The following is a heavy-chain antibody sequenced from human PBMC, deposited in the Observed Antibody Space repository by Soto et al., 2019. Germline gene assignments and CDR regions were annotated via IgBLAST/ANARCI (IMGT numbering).Heavy chain of an antibody. V-gene: IGHV4-31*03. CDR2: IYYTGST. D-gene: IGHD1-26*01. CDR1: GGSIYTGGFY. J-gene: IGHJ4*02. Sequence: QVQLQESGPGLVKPSQTLSLTCTVSGGSIYTGGFYWSWIRQPPGKGLEWLGYIYYTGSTQYTPSLKSRLTISTDTSDNQFSLRLTSVTAADTAVYYCATSLVTSRTRVDYWGQGTLVTVSS. CDR3: ATSLVTSRTRVDY.